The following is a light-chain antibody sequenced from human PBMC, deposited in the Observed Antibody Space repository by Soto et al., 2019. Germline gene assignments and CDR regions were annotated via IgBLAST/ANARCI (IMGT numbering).Light chain of an antibody. CDR1: SSSIGAGYD. Sequence: QAVVTQPPSVSGAPGQRVTISCTGSSSSIGAGYDVHWYQQLPGRAPKLLVYGNTNRPSGVPDRFSVSKSGTSASLAITGLQAEDEADYYCQSYDSSLIAYVFGSGTKLTVL. J-gene: IGLJ1*01. CDR2: GNT. V-gene: IGLV1-40*01. CDR3: QSYDSSLIAYV.